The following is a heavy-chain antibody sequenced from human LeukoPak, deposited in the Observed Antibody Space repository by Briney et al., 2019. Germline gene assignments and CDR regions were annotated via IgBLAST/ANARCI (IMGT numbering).Heavy chain of an antibody. Sequence: SAMVSCKAPGGTFFNDSISWVRHALGQGVEWMGKIIAILGVKNYTQTVQGRVTMTADKSASTPYMELSSLTSDDTAVYYCGRARSVFADNGLDGSDSEYLLHGRRGTQLSVSS. CDR3: GRARSVFADNGLDGSDSEYLLH. D-gene: IGHD3/OR15-3a*01. J-gene: IGHJ1*01. V-gene: IGHV1-69*04. CDR1: GGTFFNDS. CDR2: IIAILGVK.